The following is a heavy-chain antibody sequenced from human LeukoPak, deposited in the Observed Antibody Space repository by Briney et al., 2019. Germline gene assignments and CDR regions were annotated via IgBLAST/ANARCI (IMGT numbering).Heavy chain of an antibody. CDR1: GFTFSSYE. Sequence: PGGSLRLSCAASGFTFSSYEMNWVRQAPGKGLEWVSYISSSGRTIYYADSVKSRFTISRDNAKNSLYLQMNSLRAEDTAVYYCAREGGHHYESSGYAANDYWGQGTLVTVSS. J-gene: IGHJ4*02. D-gene: IGHD3-22*01. V-gene: IGHV3-48*03. CDR2: ISSSGRTI. CDR3: AREGGHHYESSGYAANDY.